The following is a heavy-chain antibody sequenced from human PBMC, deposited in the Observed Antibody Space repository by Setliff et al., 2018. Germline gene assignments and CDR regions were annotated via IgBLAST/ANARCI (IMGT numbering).Heavy chain of an antibody. D-gene: IGHD2-2*03. CDR2: ITSSGTTT. CDR3: ARDGYPGAS. J-gene: IGHJ5*02. V-gene: IGHV3-11*01. Sequence: GGSLRLSCAASGFTFSDYYMSWIRQAPGKGLEWVSYITSSGTTTFYTDSVKGRFAISRDNARNSLYLQMNSLRVEDTAVYYCARDGYPGASWGQGTLVTVSS. CDR1: GFTFSDYY.